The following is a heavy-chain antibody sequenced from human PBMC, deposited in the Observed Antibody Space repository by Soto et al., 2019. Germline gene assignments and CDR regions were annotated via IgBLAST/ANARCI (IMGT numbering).Heavy chain of an antibody. V-gene: IGHV4-4*02. J-gene: IGHJ6*02. Sequence: SETLSVTCAVAGGSISSSSWWSWVRQPPGKGLEWIGEIYHSGSTNYNPSLKSRVTISVDKSKNQFSLKLSSVTAADTAVYYCARSPDSSGYYPRWYYYGMDVWGQGTTVTVSS. D-gene: IGHD3-22*01. CDR1: GGSISSSSW. CDR2: IYHSGST. CDR3: ARSPDSSGYYPRWYYYGMDV.